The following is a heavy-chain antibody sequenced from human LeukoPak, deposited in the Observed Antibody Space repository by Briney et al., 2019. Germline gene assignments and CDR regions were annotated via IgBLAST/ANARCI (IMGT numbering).Heavy chain of an antibody. Sequence: SETLSLTCTVSGGSISSYYWSWIRQPPGKGLEWIGYIYYSGSTNYNPSLKSRVTISIDTSKNQFSLKLSSVTAADTAVYYCARGSYYYDSSGQGVYFDYWGQGTLVTVSS. CDR3: ARGSYYYDSSGQGVYFDY. J-gene: IGHJ4*02. CDR1: GGSISSYY. V-gene: IGHV4-59*08. D-gene: IGHD3-22*01. CDR2: IYYSGST.